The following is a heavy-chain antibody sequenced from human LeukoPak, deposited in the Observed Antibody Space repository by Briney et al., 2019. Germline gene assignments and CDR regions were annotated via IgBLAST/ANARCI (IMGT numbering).Heavy chain of an antibody. CDR2: LNPSSGDT. V-gene: IGHV1-2*02. J-gene: IGHJ4*02. CDR3: AAQKDPRPFDH. CDR1: GYTFIAYY. Sequence: ASVKVSCKASGYTFIAYYIHWVRQAPGQGLEWMGWLNPSSGDTLSAQKFQGRVTMSRDTSISTAYMELSELRSDDTAVYYCAAQKDPRPFDHWGQGTLISVSS.